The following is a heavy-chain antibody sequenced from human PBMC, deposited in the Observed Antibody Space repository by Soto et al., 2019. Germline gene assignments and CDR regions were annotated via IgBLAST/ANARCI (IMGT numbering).Heavy chain of an antibody. CDR3: ARAYGAASFDL. V-gene: IGHV1-8*02. CDR2: VSPNSGNT. CDR1: GYTFSGFD. Sequence: QVQLVQSGAEVRKSGASVKVSCKASGYTFSGFDIHWVRQATEQGLEWMGWVSPNSGNTGYAQRFQGRLTMTRDTSKSTAYMEIKSLTSEDTAMYYCARAYGAASFDLWGQGTLVTASS. D-gene: IGHD3-10*01. J-gene: IGHJ5*02.